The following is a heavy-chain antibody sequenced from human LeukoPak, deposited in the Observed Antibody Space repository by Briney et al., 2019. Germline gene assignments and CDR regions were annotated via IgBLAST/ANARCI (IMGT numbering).Heavy chain of an antibody. CDR3: ARQRTFVVVPAAIRPNYYYYMDV. D-gene: IGHD2-2*02. Sequence: SETLSLTCTVSGGSISSYYWSWIRQPPGKGLEWIGYIYTCGSTNYNPSLKSRVTISVDTSKNQFSLKLSSVTAADTAVYYCARQRTFVVVPAAIRPNYYYYMDVWGKGTTVTVSS. CDR1: GGSISSYY. V-gene: IGHV4-4*09. CDR2: IYTCGST. J-gene: IGHJ6*03.